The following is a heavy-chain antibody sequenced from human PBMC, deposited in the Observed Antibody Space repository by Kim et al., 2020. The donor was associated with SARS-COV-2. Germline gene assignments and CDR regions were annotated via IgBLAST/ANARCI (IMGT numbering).Heavy chain of an antibody. Sequence: GGSLRLSCAASGFTFSSYSMNWVRQAPGKGLEWVSSISSSSYRYYADSVKGRFTISRDNAKNSLYLQMNSLRAEDTAVYYCARDGFDSRSWGGMDVWGQGTTVTVSS. V-gene: IGHV3-21*01. CDR2: ISSSSYR. CDR3: ARDGFDSRSWGGMDV. J-gene: IGHJ6*02. D-gene: IGHD6-13*01. CDR1: GFTFSSYS.